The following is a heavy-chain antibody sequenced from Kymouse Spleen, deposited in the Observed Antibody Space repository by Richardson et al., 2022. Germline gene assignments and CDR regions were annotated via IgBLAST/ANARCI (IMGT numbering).Heavy chain of an antibody. Sequence: EVQLVESGGGLVQPGGSLKLSCAASGFTFSGSAMHWVRQASGKGLEWVGRIRSKANSYATAYAASVKGRFTISRDDSKNTAYLQMNSLKTEDTAVYYCTRHEGYSYGSVWGQGTTVTVSS. D-gene: IGHD5-18,IGHD5-18*01. J-gene: IGHJ6*02. CDR3: TRHEGYSYGSV. V-gene: IGHV3-73*02. CDR1: GFTFSGSA. CDR2: IRSKANSYAT.